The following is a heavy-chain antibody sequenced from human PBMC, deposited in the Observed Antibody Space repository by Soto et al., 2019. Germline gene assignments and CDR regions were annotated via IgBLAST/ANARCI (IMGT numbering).Heavy chain of an antibody. J-gene: IGHJ6*03. V-gene: IGHV1-3*01. D-gene: IGHD2-15*01. CDR3: AREVVYYYYMDV. CDR1: GYTFTSYA. CDR2: INAGNGNT. Sequence: ASVKVSCKASGYTFTSYAMHWVRQAPGQRLEWMGWINAGNGNTKYSQKFQGRVTITRDTSASTAYMELSSLRSEDTAVYYCAREVVYYYYMDVWGKGTTVTVSS.